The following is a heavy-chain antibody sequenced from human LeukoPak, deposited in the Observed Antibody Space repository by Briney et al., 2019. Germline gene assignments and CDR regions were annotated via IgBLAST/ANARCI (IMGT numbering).Heavy chain of an antibody. V-gene: IGHV3-15*01. D-gene: IGHD6-25*01. CDR1: GFTFSDAW. J-gene: IGHJ4*02. CDR3: TTRRQDGC. CDR2: IKSKIDGGTI. Sequence: GGSLRLSCVASGFTFSDAWMSWVRQAPGKGLEWVGRIKSKIDGGTIDYGAPLKGRFTISRDDSRNTLYLQMNRLKTEDTAVYYCTTRRQDGCWGQGTLVTVS.